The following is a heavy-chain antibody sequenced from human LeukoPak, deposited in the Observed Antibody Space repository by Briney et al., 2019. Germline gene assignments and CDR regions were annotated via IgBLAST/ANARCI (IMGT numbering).Heavy chain of an antibody. J-gene: IGHJ2*01. CDR1: GFPFSAYD. V-gene: IGHV3-13*01. CDR2: FGSAGDT. CDR3: VRGALPGDNWYSDL. Sequence: PLGGSLRLSCATSGFPFSAYDMHWVRQAPGKGLEWVSAFGSAGDTYYPGAVKGRFTISRDYAMNSVYLHMNSLRAGDTAVYFCVRGALPGDNWYSDLWGRGTLVTVAS.